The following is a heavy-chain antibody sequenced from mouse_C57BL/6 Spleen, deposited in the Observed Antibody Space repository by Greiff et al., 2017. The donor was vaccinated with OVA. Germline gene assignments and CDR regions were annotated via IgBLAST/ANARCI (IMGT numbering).Heavy chain of an antibody. Sequence: EVQLVESGGGLVQPKGSLKLSCAASGFSFNTYAMNWVRQAPGKGLEWVARIRSKSNNYATYYADSVKDRFTISRDDSESMLYLQMNNLKTEDTAMYYCVRHPYYYGSTAWFAYWGQGTLVTVSA. CDR1: GFSFNTYA. V-gene: IGHV10-1*01. CDR3: VRHPYYYGSTAWFAY. J-gene: IGHJ3*01. CDR2: IRSKSNNYAT. D-gene: IGHD1-1*01.